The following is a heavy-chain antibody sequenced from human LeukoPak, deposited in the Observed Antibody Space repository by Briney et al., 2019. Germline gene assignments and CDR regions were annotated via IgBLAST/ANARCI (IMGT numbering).Heavy chain of an antibody. V-gene: IGHV4-4*07. CDR2: IYSSGSA. J-gene: IGHJ6*03. CDR1: GGSIRNSY. D-gene: IGHD2-15*01. CDR3: ARGAANIYYYYLDV. Sequence: SETLSLTCTVSGGSIRNSYWSWIRQPAGKGLDWIGRIYSSGSAGYNPSLKSRVTMSVDTSKNQFSLRLDSVTAADTAVYYYARGAANIYYYYLDVWGNGTTVTVSS.